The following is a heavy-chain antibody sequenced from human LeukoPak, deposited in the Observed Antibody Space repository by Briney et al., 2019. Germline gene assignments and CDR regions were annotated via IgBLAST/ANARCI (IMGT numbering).Heavy chain of an antibody. J-gene: IGHJ4*02. Sequence: WETVSLMCAVYGRFFSGYYWRWIRQPPGEGLEWIGEINDGGSNTYNTSLKSRVTISVDTSKNQFSLKLSSVTAADTPVYYCARAREASFDYWGQGTLVTVSS. CDR2: INDGGSN. CDR1: GRFFSGYY. D-gene: IGHD5-24*01. CDR3: ARAREASFDY. V-gene: IGHV4-34*01.